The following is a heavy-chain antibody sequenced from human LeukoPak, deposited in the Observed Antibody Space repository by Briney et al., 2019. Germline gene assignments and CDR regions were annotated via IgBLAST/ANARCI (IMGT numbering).Heavy chain of an antibody. V-gene: IGHV3-48*03. CDR3: ARIPQSDSSSWYDPYYFDY. CDR2: ISSSGSTI. Sequence: GGSLRLSCAASGFTFSSYEMNWVRQAPGKGLEGVSYISSSGSTIYYADSVKGRFTISRDNAKNSLYLQMNSLRAEDTAVYYCARIPQSDSSSWYDPYYFDYWGQGTLVTVSS. J-gene: IGHJ4*02. D-gene: IGHD6-13*01. CDR1: GFTFSSYE.